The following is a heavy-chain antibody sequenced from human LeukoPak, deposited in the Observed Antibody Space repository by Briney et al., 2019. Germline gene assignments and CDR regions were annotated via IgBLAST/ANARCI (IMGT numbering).Heavy chain of an antibody. Sequence: PSETLSLTCTVSGGSISSYYWSWIRQPPGKGLEWIGYIYYSGSTNYVPSLKSRVTISVDTSKNQFSLKLSSVTAADTAVYYCARDQDSSGYYYGFDPWGQGTLVTVSS. CDR3: ARDQDSSGYYYGFDP. D-gene: IGHD3-22*01. V-gene: IGHV4-59*01. CDR1: GGSISSYY. J-gene: IGHJ5*02. CDR2: IYYSGST.